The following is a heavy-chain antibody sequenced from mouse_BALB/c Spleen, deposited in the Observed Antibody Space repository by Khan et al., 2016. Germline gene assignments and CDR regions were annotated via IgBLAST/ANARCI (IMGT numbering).Heavy chain of an antibody. CDR1: GYSITSGYS. V-gene: IGHV3-1*02. Sequence: EVQLQESGPDLVKPSQSLSLTCNVTGYSITSGYSWHLIRQFPENKQEWMGYIHYSGSPNYNPSLKSRISITRDTSTNQFFLPLNYVTTEDTATCYWARDPPFDYWGRGTTLTVSS. CDR3: ARDPPFDY. CDR2: IHYSGSP. J-gene: IGHJ2*01.